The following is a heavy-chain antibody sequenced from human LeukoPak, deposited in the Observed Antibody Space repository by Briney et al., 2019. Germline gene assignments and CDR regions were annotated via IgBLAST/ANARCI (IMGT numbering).Heavy chain of an antibody. J-gene: IGHJ1*01. D-gene: IGHD1-26*01. CDR1: GFTFSSYG. V-gene: IGHV3-30*18. CDR2: ISYDGSNK. CDR3: AKEAWELLRRAKYFQH. Sequence: GRSLRLSCAASGFTFSSYGMHWVRQAPGKGLEWVAVISYDGSNKYYADSVKGRFTISRDNSKNTLYLQMNSLRAEDTAVYYCAKEAWELLRRAKYFQHWGQGTLVTVSS.